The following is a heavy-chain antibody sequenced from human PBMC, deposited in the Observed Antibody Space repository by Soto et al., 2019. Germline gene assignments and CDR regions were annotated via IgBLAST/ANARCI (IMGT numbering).Heavy chain of an antibody. Sequence: PGGSLRLSCVASGFTFSSYSMNWVRQAPGKGLEWVSSISSGSGYIYYADSVKGRFTISRDSAKNSLYLQVNSLRAEDTAVYYCARGYTSGWSNWFDPWGQGTLVTVSS. CDR2: ISSGSGYI. CDR1: GFTFSSYS. V-gene: IGHV3-21*01. CDR3: ARGYTSGWSNWFDP. J-gene: IGHJ5*02. D-gene: IGHD6-19*01.